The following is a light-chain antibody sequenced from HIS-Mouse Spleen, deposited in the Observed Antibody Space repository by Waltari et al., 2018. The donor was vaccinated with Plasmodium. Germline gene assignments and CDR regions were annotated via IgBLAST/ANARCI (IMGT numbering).Light chain of an antibody. CDR3: QQYGSSPPVT. CDR2: GSS. Sequence: EIVLTQSPGTLSLSPGERATLSCRASQSVSSSYLAWYQQKPGQAPRLRIYGSSSRASGIPDRFRGSGYVTDFTLTISRLEPEDFAVYSCQQYGSSPPVTFGPGTKVDIK. J-gene: IGKJ3*01. CDR1: QSVSSSY. V-gene: IGKV3-20*01.